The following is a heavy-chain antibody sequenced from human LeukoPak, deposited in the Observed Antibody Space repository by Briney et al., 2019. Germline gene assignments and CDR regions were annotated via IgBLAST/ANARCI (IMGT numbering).Heavy chain of an antibody. J-gene: IGHJ3*02. Sequence: GGSLRLSCAASGFSFSSSWMTWVRQSPGKGLEWVANINQDGQEKYYADSVKGRFTISRDNAKNSVYLQMNSLRVEDTAVYYCARGGWPGAFDIWGQGTMVTVSS. CDR1: GFSFSSSW. CDR2: INQDGQEK. V-gene: IGHV3-7*01. CDR3: ARGGWPGAFDI. D-gene: IGHD5-24*01.